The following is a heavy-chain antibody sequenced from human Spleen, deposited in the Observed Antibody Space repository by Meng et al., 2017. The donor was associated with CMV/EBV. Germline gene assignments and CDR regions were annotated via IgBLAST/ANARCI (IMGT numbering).Heavy chain of an antibody. CDR3: ARRYCSSTSCYWTALFKTQYYYYYGMDV. J-gene: IGHJ6*02. CDR1: GYTFTSYY. Sequence: ASVKVSCKASGYTFTSYYINWVRQATGQGRGWMGWMNTNSGNTGYAQKFQGRVTMIRNTSINTANTELSSLRSEDTAVYYCARRYCSSTSCYWTALFKTQYYYYYGMDVWGQGTTVTVSS. CDR2: MNTNSGNT. D-gene: IGHD2-2*01. V-gene: IGHV1-8*01.